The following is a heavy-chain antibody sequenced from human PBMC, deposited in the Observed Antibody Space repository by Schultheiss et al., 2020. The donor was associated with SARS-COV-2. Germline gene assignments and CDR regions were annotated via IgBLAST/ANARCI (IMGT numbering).Heavy chain of an antibody. J-gene: IGHJ6*03. CDR1: GVTFSSYA. CDR3: ARGGPPVGSHYYYYMDV. V-gene: IGHV3-66*02. CDR2: IYQGGGT. D-gene: IGHD1-26*01. Sequence: GESLKISCAVSGVTFSSYAMSWVRQAPGKGLEWVSSIYQGGGTFYADSMRGRFAISRDISKNTVYLQMNGLRPEDTAVYYCARGGPPVGSHYYYYMDVWGKGTTVTVSS.